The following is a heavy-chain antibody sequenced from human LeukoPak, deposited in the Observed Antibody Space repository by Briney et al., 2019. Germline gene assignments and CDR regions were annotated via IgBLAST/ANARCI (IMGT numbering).Heavy chain of an antibody. Sequence: GGSLRLSCAASGFTFSSYAMSWVRQAPGKGLQWVSGISWNSGNMGYADSVEGRFTISRDSAKNSLYLQMNSLRAEDTALYYCAKDMEGYYGSGSGYGMDVWGQGTTVTVSS. V-gene: IGHV3-9*01. CDR3: AKDMEGYYGSGSGYGMDV. J-gene: IGHJ6*02. CDR1: GFTFSSYA. CDR2: ISWNSGNM. D-gene: IGHD3-10*01.